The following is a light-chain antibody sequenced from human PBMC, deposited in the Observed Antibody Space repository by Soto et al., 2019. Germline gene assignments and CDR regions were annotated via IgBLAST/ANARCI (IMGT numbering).Light chain of an antibody. J-gene: IGKJ1*01. CDR3: QQYRASPPSWT. CDR1: QSITSGY. CDR2: GAF. Sequence: EIVLTQSPGTLSLSPGERATLSCRSSQSITSGYLAWYQQKPGQAPRLLIYGAFNRATGIPDRFSGSGSGADFTLTISRVETEDFGVYYCQQYRASPPSWTFGQGTKVEIK. V-gene: IGKV3-20*01.